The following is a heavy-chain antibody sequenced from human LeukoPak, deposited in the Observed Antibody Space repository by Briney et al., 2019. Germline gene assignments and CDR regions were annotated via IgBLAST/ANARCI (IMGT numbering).Heavy chain of an antibody. Sequence: GVSLSLPCAVSGLTFDDYGMRWASHPPRKGLEWVSGINWNGGSTGYADSVKRRFTISRDNAKNSLYLQMNSLRAEDTALYYCARGRAVAGLDAFDIWGQGTMVTVSS. D-gene: IGHD6-19*01. CDR1: GLTFDDYG. V-gene: IGHV3-20*04. CDR3: ARGRAVAGLDAFDI. CDR2: INWNGGST. J-gene: IGHJ3*02.